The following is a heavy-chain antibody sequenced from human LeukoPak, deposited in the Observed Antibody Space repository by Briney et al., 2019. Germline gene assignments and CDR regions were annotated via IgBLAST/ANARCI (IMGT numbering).Heavy chain of an antibody. CDR2: INHGGST. D-gene: IGHD2-2*01. CDR3: ARGGGYCSSASCYWAG. Sequence: SETLSLTCAVYGGSFSGYYWSWIRQPPGKGLEWIGEINHGGSTNYNPSLKSRVAISVDTSKNQFSLKLSSVTAADTAVYYCARGGGYCSSASCYWAGWGQGTLVIVSS. J-gene: IGHJ4*02. CDR1: GGSFSGYY. V-gene: IGHV4-34*01.